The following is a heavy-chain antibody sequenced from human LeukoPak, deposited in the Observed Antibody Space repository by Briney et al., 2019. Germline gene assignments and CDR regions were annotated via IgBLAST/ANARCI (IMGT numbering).Heavy chain of an antibody. J-gene: IGHJ4*02. D-gene: IGHD5-18*01. Sequence: GGSLRLSCAASGFTFSTHWMNWVRQAPGKGLEWVSSISDNSRYIYYADSMKGRFTISRDNAKNSLSLQMNSLRAEDTAVYYCARAITNYGYIFDYWGQGTLVTVSS. CDR2: ISDNSRYI. V-gene: IGHV3-21*01. CDR3: ARAITNYGYIFDY. CDR1: GFTFSTHW.